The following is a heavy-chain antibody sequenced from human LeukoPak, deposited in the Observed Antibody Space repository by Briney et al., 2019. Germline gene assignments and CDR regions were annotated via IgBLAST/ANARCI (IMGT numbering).Heavy chain of an antibody. CDR2: ISSSSSYI. Sequence: GGSLRLSCAASGFTFSSYSMNWVRQAPGKGLEWVSSISSSSSYIYYADSVKGRFTISRDNAKNSLYLQMNSLRAEDTAVYYCARDSRSRYRTHLDYWGQGTLVTVSS. CDR1: GFTFSSYS. D-gene: IGHD1-1*01. V-gene: IGHV3-21*01. CDR3: ARDSRSRYRTHLDY. J-gene: IGHJ4*02.